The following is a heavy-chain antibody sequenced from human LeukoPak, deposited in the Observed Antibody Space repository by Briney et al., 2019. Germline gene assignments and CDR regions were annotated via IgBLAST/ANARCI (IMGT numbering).Heavy chain of an antibody. J-gene: IGHJ4*02. D-gene: IGHD5-18*01. Sequence: GGSLRLSCAASGFTFSSHWMHWVRQVPGKGLVWVSRIKNDGSSTTYADSVKGRFTISRDNAKNTLYLQMNSLRAEDTAEYYCARDRGYSYGDWGQGTLVTVSS. CDR2: IKNDGSST. CDR1: GFTFSSHW. CDR3: ARDRGYSYGD. V-gene: IGHV3-74*01.